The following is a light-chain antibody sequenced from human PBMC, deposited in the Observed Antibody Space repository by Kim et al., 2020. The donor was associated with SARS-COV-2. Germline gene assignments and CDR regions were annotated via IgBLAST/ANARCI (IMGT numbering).Light chain of an antibody. CDR1: SCDIGGDDY. J-gene: IGLJ1*01. V-gene: IGLV2-8*01. CDR2: EVR. CDR3: GSYAGSNNYV. Sequence: GLSVTIPCTGTSCDIGGDDYVSWYQQHPGKAPKLTIYEVRKRPSGVPDRFSGSKSGNTAYLTVSGLQAEDEAQDYCGSYAGSNNYVFGTGTKVTVL.